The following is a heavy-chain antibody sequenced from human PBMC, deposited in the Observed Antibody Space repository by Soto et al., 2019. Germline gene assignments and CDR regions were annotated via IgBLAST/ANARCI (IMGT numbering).Heavy chain of an antibody. CDR3: ARRDQNAAGVNPYYYYMDV. J-gene: IGHJ6*03. D-gene: IGHD2-2*01. CDR1: GFTFSSYS. V-gene: IGHV3-21*01. Sequence: EVQLVESGGGLVKPGGSLRLSCAASGFTFSSYSMNWVRQAPGKGLEWVSSISSSSSYIYYADSVKGRFTISRDNAKNSLYLQMNSMRAEDTAVYYCARRDQNAAGVNPYYYYMDVWGNGTTVTVSS. CDR2: ISSSSSYI.